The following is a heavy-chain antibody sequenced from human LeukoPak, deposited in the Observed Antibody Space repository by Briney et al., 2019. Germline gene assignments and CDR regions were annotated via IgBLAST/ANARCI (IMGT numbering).Heavy chain of an antibody. D-gene: IGHD1/OR15-1a*01. Sequence: GGSLRLSCAASGFTFSSYWMTWVRQAPGKGLQWVANIKHDGSEGFYVDSVKGRFTISRDNAKNSVYLQMKSLRAEDTAVYFCARSQVLGTFDHWGQGTLLTVSS. CDR3: ARSQVLGTFDH. J-gene: IGHJ4*02. V-gene: IGHV3-7*01. CDR1: GFTFSSYW. CDR2: IKHDGSEG.